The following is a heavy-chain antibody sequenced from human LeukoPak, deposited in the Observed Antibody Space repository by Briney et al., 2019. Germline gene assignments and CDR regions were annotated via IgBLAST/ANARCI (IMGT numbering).Heavy chain of an antibody. Sequence: GGSLRLSCAASGFTFSSYAMSWVRQAPGKGLEWVSTISGSGGSTYYADSVKGRFTISRDNSKNTLYLQMNSLRAEDTAVYYCAKDPGDYVWGSYRYFDYWGQGTLVTVSS. D-gene: IGHD3-16*02. CDR1: GFTFSSYA. CDR2: ISGSGGST. CDR3: AKDPGDYVWGSYRYFDY. J-gene: IGHJ4*02. V-gene: IGHV3-23*01.